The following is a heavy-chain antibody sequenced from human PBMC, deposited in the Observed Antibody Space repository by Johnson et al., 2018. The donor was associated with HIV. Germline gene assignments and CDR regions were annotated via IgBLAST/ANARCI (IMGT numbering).Heavy chain of an antibody. V-gene: IGHV3-11*04. D-gene: IGHD6-19*01. J-gene: IGHJ3*02. CDR1: GFTFSDYY. Sequence: QVQLVESGGGLVQPGGSLRLSCVASGFTFSDYYMSWIRQAPGKGLEWVSYISSSGSTIFYADSVKGRFTISRDNAKNSLSLQMNSLRAEDTAVFYCARAYHGVAVAVGAFDIWGQGTMVTVSS. CDR2: ISSSGSTI. CDR3: ARAYHGVAVAVGAFDI.